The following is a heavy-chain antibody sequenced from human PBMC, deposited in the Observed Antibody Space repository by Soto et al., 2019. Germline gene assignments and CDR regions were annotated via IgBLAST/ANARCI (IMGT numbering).Heavy chain of an antibody. Sequence: QVQLVESGGGVVQPGRSLRLSCRISGFSLTVYSMNWVRQAPGKGLEWVAVMQPDGVTKNYADSVQGRFVISGDNSKNTLYLEMDSLTPEDTAIYYCARGLQGFDYWGQGTLVTVYS. J-gene: IGHJ4*02. V-gene: IGHV3-30*09. CDR1: GFSLTVYS. CDR2: MQPDGVTK. CDR3: ARGLQGFDY.